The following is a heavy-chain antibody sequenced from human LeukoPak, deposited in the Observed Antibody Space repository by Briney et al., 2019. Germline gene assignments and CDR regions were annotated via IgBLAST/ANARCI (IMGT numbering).Heavy chain of an antibody. CDR2: ISWNSGSI. CDR1: GFTFDGYA. D-gene: IGHD3-22*01. CDR3: AKNMPTSGYYFDY. V-gene: IGHV3-9*01. Sequence: PGGSLRLSCAASGFTFDGYAMHWVRQAPGKGLEWVSGISWNSGSIGYADSVKGRFTISRDNAKNSLYPQMNSLRAEDTALYYCAKNMPTSGYYFDYWGQGTLVTVSS. J-gene: IGHJ4*02.